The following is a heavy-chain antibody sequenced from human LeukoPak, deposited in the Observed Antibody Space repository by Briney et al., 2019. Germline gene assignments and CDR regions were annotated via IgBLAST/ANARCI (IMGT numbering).Heavy chain of an antibody. V-gene: IGHV1-18*01. Sequence: ASVRVSCKAPGFSFSSYGFSWVRQAPGQGLVWMGWISAYNGKTNYAQKFQGRVTMTTDTSTTTVYMDLRSLRSDDTAVYFCARGGALTSFDSWGQGTLITVSS. CDR3: ARGGALTSFDS. CDR1: GFSFSSYG. J-gene: IGHJ4*02. D-gene: IGHD1-26*01. CDR2: ISAYNGKT.